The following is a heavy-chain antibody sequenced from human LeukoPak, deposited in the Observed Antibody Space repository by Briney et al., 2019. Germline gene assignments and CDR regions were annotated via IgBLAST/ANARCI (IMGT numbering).Heavy chain of an antibody. J-gene: IGHJ4*02. D-gene: IGHD2-2*01. CDR1: GFTFSTYE. V-gene: IGHV3-48*03. Sequence: GGSLRLSCAASGFTFSTYEMNWVRQAPGKGPEWVSYISSSGSTMFYADSARGRFTISRDNAKNSLYLQMNSLRAEDTAVYYCARRYCSSTSCTVDYWRQGILVTVSS. CDR3: ARRYCSSTSCTVDY. CDR2: ISSSGSTM.